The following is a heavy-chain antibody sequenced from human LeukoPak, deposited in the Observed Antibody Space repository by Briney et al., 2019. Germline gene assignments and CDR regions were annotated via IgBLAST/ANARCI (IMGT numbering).Heavy chain of an antibody. Sequence: GGSLRLSCATSGFTFSSYWTSWVRQAPGKGLECVAYINQDGSEKNYADSVKGRFTVSRDNAKNSLFLEMNSLRVEDTFMYYCTRDHRGRPWEWFDPWGQGTLVTVSS. D-gene: IGHD1-26*01. CDR2: INQDGSEK. J-gene: IGHJ5*02. V-gene: IGHV3-7*01. CDR3: TRDHRGRPWEWFDP. CDR1: GFTFSSYW.